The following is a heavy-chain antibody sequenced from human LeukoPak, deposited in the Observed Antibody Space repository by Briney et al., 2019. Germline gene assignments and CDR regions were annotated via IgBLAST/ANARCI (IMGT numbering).Heavy chain of an antibody. CDR2: IYYSGST. Sequence: SETLSLTCTVSGGSISSSSYYWGWIRQPPGKGLEWIGSIYYSGSTYYNPSLKSRVTISVDTSKNQFSQKLSPVTAADTAVYYGVTMVRGVSVNWGQGTLVTVSS. D-gene: IGHD3-10*01. V-gene: IGHV4-39*01. CDR3: VTMVRGVSVN. CDR1: GGSISSSSYY. J-gene: IGHJ4*02.